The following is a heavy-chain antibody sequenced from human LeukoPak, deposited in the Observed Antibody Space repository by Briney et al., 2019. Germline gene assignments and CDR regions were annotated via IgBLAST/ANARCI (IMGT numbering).Heavy chain of an antibody. Sequence: GGSLRLSCAASGFTFSSYGMHWVRQAPGKGLEWVSSISSSSSYIYYADSVKGRFTISRDNAKNSLYLQMNSLRAEDTAVYYCAREPVYYYDSSGYFDYWGQGTLVTVSS. D-gene: IGHD3-22*01. J-gene: IGHJ4*02. CDR1: GFTFSSYG. CDR3: AREPVYYYDSSGYFDY. CDR2: ISSSSSYI. V-gene: IGHV3-21*01.